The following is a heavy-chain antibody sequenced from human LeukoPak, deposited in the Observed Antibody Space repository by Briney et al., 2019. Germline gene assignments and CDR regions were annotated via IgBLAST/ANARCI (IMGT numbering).Heavy chain of an antibody. Sequence: ASVKVSCKASGYTFTGYYMHWVRQAPGQGLEWMGWINPNSGGTNYAQKFQGRVTMTRDTSISTAYMELSRLRSDDTAVYYCATSRAAGIAAASHWGQRTLVTVSS. J-gene: IGHJ4*02. D-gene: IGHD6-13*01. V-gene: IGHV1-2*02. CDR1: GYTFTGYY. CDR3: ATSRAAGIAAASH. CDR2: INPNSGGT.